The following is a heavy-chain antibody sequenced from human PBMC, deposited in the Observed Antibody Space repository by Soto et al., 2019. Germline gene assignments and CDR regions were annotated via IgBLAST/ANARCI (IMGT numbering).Heavy chain of an antibody. J-gene: IGHJ6*03. Sequence: GGSLRLSCAASGFTFSSYSMNWVRQAPGKGLEWVSYISSSSSTIYYADSVKGRFTISRDNAKNSLYLQMNSLRAEDTAVYYCARDQSDYDFWSGPSARYMDVWGKGTTVTVSS. CDR3: ARDQSDYDFWSGPSARYMDV. CDR2: ISSSSSTI. V-gene: IGHV3-48*01. D-gene: IGHD3-3*01. CDR1: GFTFSSYS.